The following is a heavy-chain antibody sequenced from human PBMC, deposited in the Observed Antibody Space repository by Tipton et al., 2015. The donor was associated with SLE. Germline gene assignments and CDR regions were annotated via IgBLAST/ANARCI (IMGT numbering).Heavy chain of an antibody. CDR1: GDSVSSNSAA. CDR2: TYYRSQWYN. CDR3: ARDNDYGDSFDY. J-gene: IGHJ4*02. Sequence: GLVKPSQTLSLTCAISGDSVSSNSAAWNWIRQSPSRGLEWLGRTYYRSQWYNDYAVSVKSRITINPGTSKNQFSLQLKSLTPEDTGVYYCARDNDYGDSFDYWGQGTLVTVSS. D-gene: IGHD4-17*01. V-gene: IGHV6-1*01.